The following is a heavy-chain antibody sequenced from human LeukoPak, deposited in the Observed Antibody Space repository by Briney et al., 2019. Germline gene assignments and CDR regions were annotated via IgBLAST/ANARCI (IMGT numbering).Heavy chain of an antibody. CDR2: IPYDGSNK. CDR3: ARVRPNSGSYGGLDY. D-gene: IGHD1-26*01. J-gene: IGHJ4*02. Sequence: GGSLRLSCAASGFTFSSYAMHWVRQAPGKGLEWVAVIPYDGSNKYYADSVKGRFTISRDNSKNTLYLQMNSLRAEDTAVYYCARVRPNSGSYGGLDYWGQGTLVTVSS. V-gene: IGHV3-30-3*01. CDR1: GFTFSSYA.